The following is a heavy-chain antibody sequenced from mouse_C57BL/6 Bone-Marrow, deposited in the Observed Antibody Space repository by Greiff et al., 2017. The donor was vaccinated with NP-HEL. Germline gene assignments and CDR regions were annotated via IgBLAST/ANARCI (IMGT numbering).Heavy chain of an antibody. Sequence: VQLQQSGAELVKPGASVKLSCKASGYTFTEYPIHWVKQRSGQGLEWIGWFYPGSGSIKYNEKFKDKATLTADKSSSTVYMELSRLTSEDSAVYFCARHGSSLYYYGSSYDAMDYWGQGTSVTVSS. CDR3: ARHGSSLYYYGSSYDAMDY. V-gene: IGHV1-62-2*01. CDR2: FYPGSGSI. D-gene: IGHD1-1*01. CDR1: GYTFTEYP. J-gene: IGHJ4*01.